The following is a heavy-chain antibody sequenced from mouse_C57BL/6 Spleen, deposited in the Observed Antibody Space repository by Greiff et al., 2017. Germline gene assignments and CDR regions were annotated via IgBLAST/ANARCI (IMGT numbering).Heavy chain of an antibody. CDR1: GYAFTNYL. Sequence: QVQLQQSGAELVRPGTSVKVSCKASGYAFTNYLIEWVKQRPGQGLEWIGVINPGSGGTNYNEKFKGKATLTADKSSSTAYMQLSSLTSEDSAVYFCGRVGGNYEGGFAYWGQGTLVTVSA. D-gene: IGHD2-1*01. V-gene: IGHV1-54*01. CDR3: GRVGGNYEGGFAY. J-gene: IGHJ3*01. CDR2: INPGSGGT.